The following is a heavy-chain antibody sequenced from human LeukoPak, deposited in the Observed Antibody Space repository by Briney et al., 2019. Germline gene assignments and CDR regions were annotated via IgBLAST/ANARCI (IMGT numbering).Heavy chain of an antibody. CDR1: GYTFTSYD. CDR2: MNPNSGNT. CDR3: ARGAPFNSRHPYDY. D-gene: IGHD2/OR15-2a*01. Sequence: ASVTVSCTASGYTFTSYDINWVRQATGQGLEWMGWMNPNSGNTGYAQKFQGRVTMTRNTSISTAYMELSSLRSKDTAVYYCARGAPFNSRHPYDYWGQGTLVTVSS. J-gene: IGHJ4*02. V-gene: IGHV1-8*01.